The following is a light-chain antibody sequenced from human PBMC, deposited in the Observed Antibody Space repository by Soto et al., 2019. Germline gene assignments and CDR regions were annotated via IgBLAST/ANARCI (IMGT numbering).Light chain of an antibody. CDR1: TSDVGGFNF. J-gene: IGLJ1*01. CDR2: DVS. CDR3: CSYAGSYTYV. Sequence: QSALTQPASVSGSPGQSITISCTGTTSDVGGFNFVSWYQQYPGEAPRLIISDVSKRPSGVPDRFSGSKSGNTASLTISGLQAEDEADYYCCSYAGSYTYVFGTGTKLTVL. V-gene: IGLV2-11*01.